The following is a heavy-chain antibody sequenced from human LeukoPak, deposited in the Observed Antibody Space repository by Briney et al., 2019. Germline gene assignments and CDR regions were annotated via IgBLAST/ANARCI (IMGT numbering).Heavy chain of an antibody. Sequence: PGGSLRLSCAASGFTFSTSWMSWVRQVPGKGLEWVANIKKDGSETYYVDSVKGRFTISRDNAKNSLYLQMNSLRAEDTAVYYCARDLVAGISDDDYWGQGTLVTVSS. CDR2: IKKDGSET. V-gene: IGHV3-7*01. J-gene: IGHJ4*02. CDR1: GFTFSTSW. CDR3: ARDLVAGISDDDY. D-gene: IGHD6-19*01.